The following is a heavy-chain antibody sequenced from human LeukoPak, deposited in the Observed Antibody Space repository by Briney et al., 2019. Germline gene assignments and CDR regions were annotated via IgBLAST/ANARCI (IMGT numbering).Heavy chain of an antibody. Sequence: PGGSLRLSCAASGFTFSSYWMSWVRQAPGKGLEWVVNIKQDGSDKYYVDSVKGRFTISSDNAKNSLYLQMNSLTAEDTAVYYCARESHSSSWFPDYWGRGTLVTVSS. V-gene: IGHV3-7*01. J-gene: IGHJ4*02. CDR1: GFTFSSYW. D-gene: IGHD6-13*01. CDR3: ARESHSSSWFPDY. CDR2: IKQDGSDK.